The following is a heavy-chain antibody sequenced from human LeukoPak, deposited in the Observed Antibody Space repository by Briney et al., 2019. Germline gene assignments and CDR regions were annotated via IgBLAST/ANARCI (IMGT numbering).Heavy chain of an antibody. J-gene: IGHJ4*02. CDR1: GAFSSRFY. Sequence: SETLPLTCTVSGAFSSRFYWSWVRQSPGKGLEWIGNIFFSGHSNYNPSLTGRVTISPDTSKSQFSLKVTSVTAADTALYYCARIDPLGYFDQWGQGTLVTVSS. CDR3: ARIDPLGYFDQ. CDR2: IFFSGHS. V-gene: IGHV4-59*13.